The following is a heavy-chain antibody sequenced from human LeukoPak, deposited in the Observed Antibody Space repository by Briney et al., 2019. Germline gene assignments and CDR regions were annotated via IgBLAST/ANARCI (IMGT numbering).Heavy chain of an antibody. D-gene: IGHD6-6*01. CDR1: GFTFTTYY. J-gene: IGHJ4*02. Sequence: ASVKVSCKASGFTFTTYYMHWVRQAPGQGLEWMGIISPRGETTSYAQKFQGRVTMTRDTSTSTVYMELSSLRSEDTAIYYCASEAYSSSSRVTYFDYWGQGTLVTVSS. CDR2: ISPRGETT. V-gene: IGHV1-46*01. CDR3: ASEAYSSSSRVTYFDY.